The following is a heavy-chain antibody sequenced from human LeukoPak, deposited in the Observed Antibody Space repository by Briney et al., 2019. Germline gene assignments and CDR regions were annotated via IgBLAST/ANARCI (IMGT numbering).Heavy chain of an antibody. CDR1: GGSFSGYY. CDR2: INHSGST. J-gene: IGHJ4*02. Sequence: PSETLSLTCAVCGGSFSGYYWGWVRQPPGKGLEWIGEINHSGSTNYNPSLKSRVTISVATSKNQFSLKLSSVTAADTAVYYCARLPFRYSGYATDYWGLGTLVTVSS. CDR3: ARLPFRYSGYATDY. D-gene: IGHD5-12*01. V-gene: IGHV4-34*01.